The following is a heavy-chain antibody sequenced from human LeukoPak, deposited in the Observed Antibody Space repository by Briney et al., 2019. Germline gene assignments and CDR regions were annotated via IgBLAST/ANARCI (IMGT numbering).Heavy chain of an antibody. CDR1: GYSISSGYY. D-gene: IGHD2-15*01. J-gene: IGHJ4*02. CDR3: ARLSLGYCSGGSCSEVHQTDY. Sequence: SETLSLACTVSGYSISSGYYWGWIRQPPGKGLEWIGSIYHSGSTYYNPSLKSRVTISVDTSKNQFSLKLSSVTAADTAVYYCARLSLGYCSGGSCSEVHQTDYWGQGTLVTVSS. V-gene: IGHV4-38-2*02. CDR2: IYHSGST.